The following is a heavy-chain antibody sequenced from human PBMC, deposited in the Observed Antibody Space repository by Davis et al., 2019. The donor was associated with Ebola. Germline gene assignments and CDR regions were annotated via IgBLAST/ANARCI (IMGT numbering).Heavy chain of an antibody. CDR3: ARGRSMVATQVGLRY. J-gene: IGHJ4*02. Sequence: ASVKVSCKASGYTFTSYGISWVRQAPGRGLEWMGWISAYNGNTNYAQKLQGRVTMTTDTSTSTAYMELRSLRSDDTAVYYCARGRSMVATQVGLRYWGQGTLVTVSS. D-gene: IGHD5-12*01. CDR2: ISAYNGNT. V-gene: IGHV1-18*01. CDR1: GYTFTSYG.